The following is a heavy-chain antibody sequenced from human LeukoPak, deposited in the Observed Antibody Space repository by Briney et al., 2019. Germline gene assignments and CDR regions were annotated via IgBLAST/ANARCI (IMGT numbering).Heavy chain of an antibody. V-gene: IGHV3-23*01. Sequence: GGSLRLSCAASGFTFSSYAMSWVRQAPGKGLEWVSAISGSGGGTYYADSVKGRFTISRDNSKNTPYLQMNSLRAEDTAVYYCAKDSSGWYRYWGQGTLVTVSS. D-gene: IGHD6-19*01. CDR3: AKDSSGWYRY. CDR2: ISGSGGGT. J-gene: IGHJ4*02. CDR1: GFTFSSYA.